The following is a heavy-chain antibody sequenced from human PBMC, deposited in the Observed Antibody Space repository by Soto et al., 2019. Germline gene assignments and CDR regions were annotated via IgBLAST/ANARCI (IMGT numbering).Heavy chain of an antibody. CDR2: IYNSGST. Sequence: NPSETLSLTCTVSGGSISSYYWSWIRRPPGKGLEWIGYIYNSGSTHSNPSLQSRVTISVDTSKNQFSLKLSSVTAADTGIYYCARARITMVREVIKYNMDVWGQGTTVT. CDR1: GGSISSYY. J-gene: IGHJ6*02. V-gene: IGHV4-59*01. CDR3: ARARITMVREVIKYNMDV. D-gene: IGHD3-10*01.